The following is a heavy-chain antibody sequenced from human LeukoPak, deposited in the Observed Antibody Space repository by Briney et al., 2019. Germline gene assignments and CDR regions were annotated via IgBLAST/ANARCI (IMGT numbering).Heavy chain of an antibody. D-gene: IGHD3-10*01. CDR1: GFSFSSYV. CDR2: MSSDGGNQ. Sequence: GGSLRLSCAASGFSFSSYVIHWVRQAPGKGLEWVSFMSSDGGNQYHADSVKGRFTISRDNSKNALYLQMNSLRAEDTAVYHCARGHASGSWLIDYWGLGTLVTVSS. V-gene: IGHV3-30*01. CDR3: ARGHASGSWLIDY. J-gene: IGHJ4*02.